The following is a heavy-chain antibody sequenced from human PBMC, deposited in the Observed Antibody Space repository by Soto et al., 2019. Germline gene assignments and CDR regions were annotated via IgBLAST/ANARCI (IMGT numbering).Heavy chain of an antibody. D-gene: IGHD3-22*01. CDR2: ISSSSSTI. CDR3: AREDYYYDSISAFDI. CDR1: GFTFSSYS. J-gene: IGHJ3*02. Sequence: PGGSLRLSCAASGFTFSSYSMNWVRQAPGKGLEWVSYISSSSSTIYYADSVKGRFTISRDNAKNSLYLQMNSLRDEDTAVYYCAREDYYYDSISAFDIWGQGTMVTVSS. V-gene: IGHV3-48*02.